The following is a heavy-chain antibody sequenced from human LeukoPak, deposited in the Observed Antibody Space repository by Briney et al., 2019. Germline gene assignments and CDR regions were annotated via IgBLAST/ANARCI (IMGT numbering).Heavy chain of an antibody. CDR1: GFTVSGNY. CDR3: ARDFSSAAFDY. CDR2: IGSSSSYI. D-gene: IGHD2-2*01. Sequence: GGSLRLSCAASGFTVSGNYMSWVRQAPGKGLEWVSSIGSSSSYIYYADSVKGRFTISRDNAKNSLYLQMNSLRAEDTAVYYCARDFSSAAFDYWGQGTLVTVSS. V-gene: IGHV3-21*01. J-gene: IGHJ4*02.